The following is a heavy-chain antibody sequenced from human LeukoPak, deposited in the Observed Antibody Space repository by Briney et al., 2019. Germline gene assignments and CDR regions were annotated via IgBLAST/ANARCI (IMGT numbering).Heavy chain of an antibody. V-gene: IGHV4-30-4*01. D-gene: IGHD3-9*01. CDR3: AREGLRYVDWS. CDR2: IYYSGSA. J-gene: IGHJ5*02. CDR1: GGSISSGDYY. Sequence: SQTLSLTCTVSGGSISSGDYYWSWIRQPPGKGLEWIGYIYYSGSAYYNPSLKSRVTISVDTSKNQFSLKLSSVTAADTAVYYCAREGLRYVDWSWGQGTLVTVFS.